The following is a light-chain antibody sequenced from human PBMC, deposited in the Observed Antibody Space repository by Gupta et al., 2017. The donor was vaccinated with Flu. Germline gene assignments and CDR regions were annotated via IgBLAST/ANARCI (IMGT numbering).Light chain of an antibody. CDR3: QQYNSYPLT. J-gene: IGKJ4*01. V-gene: IGKV1-5*03. Sequence: GDRVTITCRASQTIGTWLAWYHQKPGKAPKLLIHYASNLESGVPSRFSGSGSGTEFTLTISSLQPDDFATYYCQQYNSYPLTFGGGTKVEIK. CDR2: YAS. CDR1: QTIGTW.